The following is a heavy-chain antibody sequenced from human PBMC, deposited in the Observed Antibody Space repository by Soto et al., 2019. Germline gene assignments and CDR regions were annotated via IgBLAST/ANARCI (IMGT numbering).Heavy chain of an antibody. CDR3: ARDPDGGSGYYYFFDY. D-gene: IGHD3-22*01. CDR2: ISYDGSNK. J-gene: IGHJ4*02. CDR1: GFTFSTFA. V-gene: IGHV3-30-3*01. Sequence: GGSLRLSCAASGFTFSTFAMHWVRQAPGKGLDWVAVISYDGSNKYYADSVKGRFTISRDNSKNTLYLQMNSLRAEDTAVYYCARDPDGGSGYYYFFDYWGQGTLVTVSS.